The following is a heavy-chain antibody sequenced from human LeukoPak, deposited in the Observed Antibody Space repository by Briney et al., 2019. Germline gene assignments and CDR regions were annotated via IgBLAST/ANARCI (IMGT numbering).Heavy chain of an antibody. CDR1: GFTFSNYA. CDR2: ISGSGAYT. CDR3: ARESPYDSGGSEDDY. D-gene: IGHD1-26*01. V-gene: IGHV3-23*01. Sequence: GGSLRLSCAASGFTFSNYAMTWVRQAPGKGLEWVSAISGSGAYTYYADSVKGRFTIPRDKSQNTLYLQMNSLRAEDTAVYYCARESPYDSGGSEDDYWGQGTLVTVSS. J-gene: IGHJ4*02.